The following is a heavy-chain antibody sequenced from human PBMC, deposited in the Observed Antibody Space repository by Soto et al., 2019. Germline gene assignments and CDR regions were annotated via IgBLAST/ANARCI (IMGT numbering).Heavy chain of an antibody. CDR3: ASGASRWYPYCFDS. J-gene: IGHJ4*02. Sequence: QAQVVQSGAAVRKPGSSVKLSCKASEGTFNSYAIAWVRQAPGQGLEWMGGIIPYYNTLNYAQKFQDRVTITADESTNTVYMELSSLRSDDTADYFCASGASRWYPYCFDSWAQGTLVTVSS. D-gene: IGHD6-13*01. CDR2: IIPYYNTL. CDR1: EGTFNSYA. V-gene: IGHV1-69*01.